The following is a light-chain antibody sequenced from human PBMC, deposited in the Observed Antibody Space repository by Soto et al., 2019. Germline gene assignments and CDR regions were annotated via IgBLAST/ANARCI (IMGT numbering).Light chain of an antibody. J-gene: IGKJ4*01. CDR1: QRIASNY. CDR3: QQYETSPPAVT. Sequence: ELVLTQSPATLSLSPGERVTLSCGASQRIASNYLSWYQQRPGLAPRLLIYHASSRATGIPDRFSGSGSGTDFTLTISRLEPEDFAVYYCQQYETSPPAVTFGGGTRVEI. V-gene: IGKV3D-20*01. CDR2: HAS.